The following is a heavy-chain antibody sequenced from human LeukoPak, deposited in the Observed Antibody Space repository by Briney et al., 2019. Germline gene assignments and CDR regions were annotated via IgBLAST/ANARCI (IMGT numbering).Heavy chain of an antibody. CDR2: ISTIVTTI. J-gene: IGHJ3*02. V-gene: IGHV3-11*01. CDR1: GFTFSDYY. Sequence: GGSLRLSCAASGFTFSDYYMSWSRQAPGKGLEWLSYISTIVTTIFYADSVKGRFTISRDNAKNSLYLQMNSLRAEDTALYYCARDSRGAFDIWGQGTMVTVSS. D-gene: IGHD5-12*01. CDR3: ARDSRGAFDI.